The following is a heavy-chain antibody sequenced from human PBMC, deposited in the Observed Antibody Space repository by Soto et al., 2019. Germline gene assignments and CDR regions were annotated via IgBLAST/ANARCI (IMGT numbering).Heavy chain of an antibody. V-gene: IGHV3-21*01. CDR1: GFTFSSYS. Sequence: AGGSLRLSFAASGFTFSSYSMNWVRQAPGKGLEWVSSISSSSSYIYYADSVKGRFTISRDNAKNSLYLQMNSLRAEDTAVYYCARDRPYYYYYGMDVWGQGTTVTVSS. J-gene: IGHJ6*02. CDR2: ISSSSSYI. CDR3: ARDRPYYYYYGMDV.